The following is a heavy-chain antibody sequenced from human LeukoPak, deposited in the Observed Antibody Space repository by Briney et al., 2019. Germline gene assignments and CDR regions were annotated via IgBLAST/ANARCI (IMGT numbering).Heavy chain of an antibody. J-gene: IGHJ5*02. V-gene: IGHV3-7*01. D-gene: IGHD3-10*01. CDR1: GFTFSYYW. Sequence: GGSLRLSCAASGFTFSYYWMSWVRQAPGKGLEWVANIKQDGSETYYVDSVKGRFTISRDNAKNSLYLQMNSLRADDTAVYYCARFRFGGFDPWGQGTLVTVSS. CDR3: ARFRFGGFDP. CDR2: IKQDGSET.